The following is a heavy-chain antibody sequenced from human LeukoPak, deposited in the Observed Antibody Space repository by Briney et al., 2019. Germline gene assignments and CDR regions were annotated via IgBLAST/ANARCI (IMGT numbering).Heavy chain of an antibody. CDR3: ARTYYYGSGSYRPYDY. D-gene: IGHD3-10*01. CDR2: IDSGGSST. V-gene: IGHV3-74*01. J-gene: IGHJ4*02. Sequence: GGSLRLSCAASGFTFSSNWMHWVRQVPGKGPVWVSRIDSGGSSTNYADSVKGRFTISRDNAKNTLSLQMNSLRAEDTAVYYCARTYYYGSGSYRPYDYWGQGTLVTVSS. CDR1: GFTFSSNW.